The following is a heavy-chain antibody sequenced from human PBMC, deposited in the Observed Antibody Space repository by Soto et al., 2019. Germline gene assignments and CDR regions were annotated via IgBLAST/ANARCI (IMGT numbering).Heavy chain of an antibody. CDR1: GGSISSSSYY. Sequence: SETLSLTCTVSGGSISSSSYYWGWIRQPPGKGLEWIGSIYYSGSTYYNPSLKSRVTISVDTSKNQFSLKLSSVTAADTAVYYCASPGDDSIAAAGTFYYYYGMDVWGQGATVTVSS. CDR2: IYYSGST. CDR3: ASPGDDSIAAAGTFYYYYGMDV. V-gene: IGHV4-39*01. J-gene: IGHJ6*02. D-gene: IGHD6-13*01.